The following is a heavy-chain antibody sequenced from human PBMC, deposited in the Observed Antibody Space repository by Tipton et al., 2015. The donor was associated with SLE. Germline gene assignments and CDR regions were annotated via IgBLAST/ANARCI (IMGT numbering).Heavy chain of an antibody. CDR3: ARGLGWGIAARPEYRRDYYYGMDV. D-gene: IGHD6-6*01. J-gene: IGHJ6*02. V-gene: IGHV3-74*01. Sequence: SLRLSCAASGFTFSSYWMHWVRQAPGKGLVWVSRINSDGSSTSYADSVKGRFTISRENAKNTRYLQRNSLRAEDTAVYYCARGLGWGIAARPEYRRDYYYGMDVWGQGTTVTVSS. CDR1: GFTFSSYW. CDR2: INSDGSST.